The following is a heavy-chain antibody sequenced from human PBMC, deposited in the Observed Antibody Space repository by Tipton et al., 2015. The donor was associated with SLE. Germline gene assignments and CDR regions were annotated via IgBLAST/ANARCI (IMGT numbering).Heavy chain of an antibody. CDR1: GYSISSGYY. J-gene: IGHJ3*01. Sequence: LRLSCAVSGYSISSGYYWGWIRQPPGKGLEWIGGIYHSGGTYYNPSLKSRVTISVDTSKNQFSLKLSSVTAADTAVYYCARTQYCGGDCYGDAFDLWGQGTMVTVSS. V-gene: IGHV4-38-2*01. CDR3: ARTQYCGGDCYGDAFDL. D-gene: IGHD2-21*01. CDR2: IYHSGGT.